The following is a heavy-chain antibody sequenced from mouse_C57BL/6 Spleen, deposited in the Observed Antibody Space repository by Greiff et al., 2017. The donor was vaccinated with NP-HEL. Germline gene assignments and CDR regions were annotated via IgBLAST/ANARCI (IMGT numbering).Heavy chain of an antibody. J-gene: IGHJ1*03. Sequence: EVQLQESEGGLVQPGSSMKLSCTASGFTFSDYYMAWVRQVPEKGLEWVANINYDGSSTYYLDSLKSRFIISRDNAKNILYLQMSSLKSEDTATYYCARDRGGWYFDVWGTGTTVTVSS. CDR1: GFTFSDYY. V-gene: IGHV5-16*01. CDR2: INYDGSST. CDR3: ARDRGGWYFDV. D-gene: IGHD3-3*01.